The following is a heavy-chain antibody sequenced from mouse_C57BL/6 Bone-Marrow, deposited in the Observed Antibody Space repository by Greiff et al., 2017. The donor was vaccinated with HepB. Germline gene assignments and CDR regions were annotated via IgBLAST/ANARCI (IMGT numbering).Heavy chain of an antibody. CDR1: GFTFSDFY. J-gene: IGHJ3*01. V-gene: IGHV7-1*01. D-gene: IGHD2-2*01. CDR3: ARDALSTMVTTRFAY. Sequence: EVKLVESGGGLVQSGRSLRLSCATSGFTFSDFYMEWVRQAPGKGLEWIAASRNKANDYTTEYSASVKGRFIVSRDTSQSILYLQMNALRAEDTAIYYCARDALSTMVTTRFAYWGQGTLVTVSA. CDR2: SRNKANDYTT.